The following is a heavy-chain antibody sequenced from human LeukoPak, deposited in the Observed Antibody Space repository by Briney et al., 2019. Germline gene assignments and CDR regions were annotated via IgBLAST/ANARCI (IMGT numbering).Heavy chain of an antibody. CDR2: IYSDGST. Sequence: GGSLRLSCAASGFIVSGDFMSWVRQAPGKGLEWVSVIYSDGSTYYTDSVKGRFTISRDNSKNTLDLQMTGLRAEDTAVYYCARERGRGRDSPWFDYWGQGTLVTVSS. CDR3: ARERGRGRDSPWFDY. J-gene: IGHJ4*02. D-gene: IGHD1-26*01. CDR1: GFIVSGDF. V-gene: IGHV3-53*01.